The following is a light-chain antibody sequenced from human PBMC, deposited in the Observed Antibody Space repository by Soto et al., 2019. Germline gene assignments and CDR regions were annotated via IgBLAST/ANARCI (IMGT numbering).Light chain of an antibody. CDR1: QSVSTR. Sequence: DIQMTQSPSSLSASVGDRVTIICRASQSVSTRLAWYQQKPGKAPKVLIYDASSWAGGVPSRFTGSGSGTEFTLTINLLQPDDFATYYCQQYSVYWTFGQGTKVEIK. CDR3: QQYSVYWT. V-gene: IGKV1-5*02. J-gene: IGKJ1*01. CDR2: DAS.